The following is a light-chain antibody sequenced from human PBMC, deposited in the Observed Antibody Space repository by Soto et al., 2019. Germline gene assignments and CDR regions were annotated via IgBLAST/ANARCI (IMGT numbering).Light chain of an antibody. CDR2: GAS. J-gene: IGKJ1*01. Sequence: PGERATLSCRASQSISIHLAWYQQKPGQAPRLLIYGASTRDTGTPARFSGSGSGTEFTLTISSLQSEDFAVYYCQQYNNWPSWTFGQGTKVEIK. CDR1: QSISIH. CDR3: QQYNNWPSWT. V-gene: IGKV3-15*01.